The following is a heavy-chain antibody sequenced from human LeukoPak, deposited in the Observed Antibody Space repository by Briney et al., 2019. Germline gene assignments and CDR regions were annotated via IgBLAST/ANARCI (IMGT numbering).Heavy chain of an antibody. CDR2: ISSSSSYI. J-gene: IGHJ4*02. CDR3: ARGAAGYSGYDLVTYYFDY. V-gene: IGHV3-21*01. Sequence: GGSLRLSCAAPGFTFRSYSMNWVRQAPGKGLEWVSSISSSSSYIYYADSVKGRFTISRDNAKNSLYLQMNSLRAEDTAVYYCARGAAGYSGYDLVTYYFDYWGQGTLVTVSS. CDR1: GFTFRSYS. D-gene: IGHD5-12*01.